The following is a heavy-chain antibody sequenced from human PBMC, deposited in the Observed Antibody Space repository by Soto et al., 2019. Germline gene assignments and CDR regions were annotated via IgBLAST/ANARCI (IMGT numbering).Heavy chain of an antibody. D-gene: IGHD3-10*01. CDR2: IIPIFGTA. Sequence: SVKVSCKASGGTFSSYAISWVRQAPGQGLEWMGGIIPIFGTANYAHKFQGRVTITADESTSTAYMELSSLRSEDTAVYYCARGGYYGSGSYMRSFDYWGQGTLVTVSS. CDR3: ARGGYYGSGSYMRSFDY. J-gene: IGHJ4*02. CDR1: GGTFSSYA. V-gene: IGHV1-69*13.